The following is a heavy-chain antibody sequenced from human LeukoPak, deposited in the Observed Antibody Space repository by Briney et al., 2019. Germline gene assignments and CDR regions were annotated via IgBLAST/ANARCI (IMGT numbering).Heavy chain of an antibody. V-gene: IGHV3-48*03. D-gene: IGHD4-17*01. Sequence: PGGSLRLSCAASGFTFSSYEMNWVRQAPGKGLEWVSYISSSGSTIYYADSVKGRFTISRDNAKNSLYLQVNSLRAEDTAVYYCARDYGDYELDYWGQGTLVTVSS. CDR3: ARDYGDYELDY. J-gene: IGHJ4*02. CDR2: ISSSGSTI. CDR1: GFTFSSYE.